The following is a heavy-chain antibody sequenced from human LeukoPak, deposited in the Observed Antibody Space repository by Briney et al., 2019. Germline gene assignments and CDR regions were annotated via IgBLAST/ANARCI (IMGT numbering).Heavy chain of an antibody. Sequence: GGSLRLSCAASGFTFSSYWMSWVRQAPGKGLEWVANIKQDGSEKYYVDSVKGRFTISRDNAKNSLYLQMNSLRAEDTAVYYCARGGEPVQSSGWYRYNWFDPWGQGTLVTVSS. J-gene: IGHJ5*02. V-gene: IGHV3-7*01. CDR2: IKQDGSEK. CDR1: GFTFSSYW. D-gene: IGHD6-19*01. CDR3: ARGGEPVQSSGWYRYNWFDP.